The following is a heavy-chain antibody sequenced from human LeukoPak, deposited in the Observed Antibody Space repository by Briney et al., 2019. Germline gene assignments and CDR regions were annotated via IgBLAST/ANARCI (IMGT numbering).Heavy chain of an antibody. J-gene: IGHJ4*02. CDR1: GGSISSGDYY. CDR3: AGLVVPAATLDY. V-gene: IGHV4-61*08. D-gene: IGHD2-2*01. Sequence: PSQTLSLTCTVSGGSISSGDYYWSWIRQPPGKGLEWIGYIYYSGSTNYNPSLKSRVTISVDTSKNQFSLKLSSVTAADTAVYYCAGLVVPAATLDYWGQGTLVTVSS. CDR2: IYYSGST.